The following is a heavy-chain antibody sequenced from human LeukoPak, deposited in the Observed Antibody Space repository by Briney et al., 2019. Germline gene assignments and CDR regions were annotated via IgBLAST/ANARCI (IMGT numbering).Heavy chain of an antibody. CDR3: ATSLFGAAGPDDAFDI. V-gene: IGHV3-11*04. CDR1: GFTFSDYY. J-gene: IGHJ3*02. D-gene: IGHD6-13*01. Sequence: PGGSLRLSCAASGFTFSDYYMSWIRQAPGKGLEWVSYTSSSGSTIYYADSVKGRFTISRDNAKNSLYLQMNSLRAEDTAMYYCATSLFGAAGPDDAFDIWGQGTMVTVSS. CDR2: TSSSGSTI.